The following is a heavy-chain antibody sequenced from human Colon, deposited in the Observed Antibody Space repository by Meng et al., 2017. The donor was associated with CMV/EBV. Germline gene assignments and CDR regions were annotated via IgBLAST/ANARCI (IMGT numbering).Heavy chain of an antibody. Sequence: GESLKISCAASGFTVSSNYMSWVRQAPGKGLEWVSVIYSGGSTYYADSVKGRFTISRDNSKNTLYLQMNSLRAEDTAVYYCAKGLSASQYYFDSWGQGTLVTVSS. CDR2: IYSGGST. J-gene: IGHJ4*02. V-gene: IGHV3-53*01. CDR1: GFTVSSNY. D-gene: IGHD3-16*01. CDR3: AKGLSASQYYFDS.